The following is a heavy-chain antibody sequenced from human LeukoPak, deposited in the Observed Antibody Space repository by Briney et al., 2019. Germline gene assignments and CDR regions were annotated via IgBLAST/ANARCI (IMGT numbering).Heavy chain of an antibody. CDR2: ITDSGDTT. CDR3: ARDLDDYNDFPPIFQY. J-gene: IGHJ1*01. Sequence: GGSLRLSCTASGFTFSSYAMSWVRQAPGKGLEWVSTITDSGDTTYSADSVKGRFTISRDNSKNTLYLQMNSLRAEDTAVYYCARDLDDYNDFPPIFQYWGQGTQVIVS. CDR1: GFTFSSYA. D-gene: IGHD5-24*01. V-gene: IGHV3-23*01.